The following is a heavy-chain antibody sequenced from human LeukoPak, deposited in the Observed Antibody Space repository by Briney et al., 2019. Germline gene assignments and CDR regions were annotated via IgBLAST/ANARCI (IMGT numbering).Heavy chain of an antibody. V-gene: IGHV1-8*01. J-gene: IGHJ6*03. Sequence: GASVKVSCKASGYTFTSYDINWVRQATGQGLEWMGWMNPNSGNTGYAQKFQGRVTMTRNTSISTAYMELSSLRSEDTAVYYCARSGDSGYSLGIHGYYYMDVWGKGTTVTISS. CDR3: ARSGDSGYSLGIHGYYYMDV. D-gene: IGHD5-12*01. CDR1: GYTFTSYD. CDR2: MNPNSGNT.